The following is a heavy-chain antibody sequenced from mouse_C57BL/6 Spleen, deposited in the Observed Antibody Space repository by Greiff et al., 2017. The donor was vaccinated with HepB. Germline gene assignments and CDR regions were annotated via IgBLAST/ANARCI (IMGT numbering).Heavy chain of an antibody. V-gene: IGHV5-16*01. Sequence: DVQLVESEGGLVQPGRSMKLSCTASGFTFSDYYMAWVRQVPEKGLEWVANINYDGSSTYYLDSLKSRFIISRDNAKNILYLQMSSLKSEDTATYYCAIYDGYFLAYWGQGTLVTVSA. CDR1: GFTFSDYY. CDR3: AIYDGYFLAY. J-gene: IGHJ3*01. CDR2: INYDGSST. D-gene: IGHD2-3*01.